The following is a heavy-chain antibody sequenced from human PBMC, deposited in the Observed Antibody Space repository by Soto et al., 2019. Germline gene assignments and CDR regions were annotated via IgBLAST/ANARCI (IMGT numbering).Heavy chain of an antibody. CDR2: MNPNSGNT. CDR3: ARPRSGSYYYGMDV. D-gene: IGHD3-3*01. V-gene: IGHV1-8*01. J-gene: IGHJ6*02. CDR1: GYTFTSYD. Sequence: QVQLVQPGAEVKKPGASVKVSCKASGYTFTSYDINWVRQATGQGLEWMGWMNPNSGNTGYAQKFQGRVTMTRNTSIITAYMELSSLRSEDTAVYYCARPRSGSYYYGMDVWGQGTAVTVSS.